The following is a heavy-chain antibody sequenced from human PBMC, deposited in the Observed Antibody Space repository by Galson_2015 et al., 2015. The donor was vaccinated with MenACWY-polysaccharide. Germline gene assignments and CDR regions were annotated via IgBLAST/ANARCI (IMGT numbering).Heavy chain of an antibody. D-gene: IGHD3-22*01. CDR1: WDSVSSNSAA. Sequence: CAISWDSVSSNSAAWNWIRQSPSRGLEWLGRIYYRSKSYNDYAVSVKSRITINPDTSKNQFSLQLNSVTPEDTAVYFCARGGSGSLAPNGNAFDVWGQGTMVIVSS. CDR2: IYYRSKSYN. V-gene: IGHV6-1*01. CDR3: ARGGSGSLAPNGNAFDV. J-gene: IGHJ3*01.